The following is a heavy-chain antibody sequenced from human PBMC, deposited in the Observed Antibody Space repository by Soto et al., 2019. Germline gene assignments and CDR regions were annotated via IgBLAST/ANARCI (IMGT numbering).Heavy chain of an antibody. V-gene: IGHV3-53*01. J-gene: IGHJ5*02. Sequence: PGGSLRLSCAASWFTVSSKYMNWVRQSPGKGLEWVSIIWSAGLTYYADSVRGRFTISRDISKNILFLQMNNLRAGDSAIYYCARELPPDLWGQGTLVTVSS. CDR3: ARELPPDL. CDR1: WFTVSSKY. D-gene: IGHD2-15*01. CDR2: IWSAGLT.